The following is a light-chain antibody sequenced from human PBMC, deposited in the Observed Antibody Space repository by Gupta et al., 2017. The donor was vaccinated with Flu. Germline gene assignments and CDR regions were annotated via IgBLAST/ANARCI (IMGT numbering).Light chain of an antibody. CDR3: QQLSNWPPLT. J-gene: IGKJ4*01. V-gene: IGKV3-11*01. CDR1: QSVSSY. Sequence: ERATLSCRASQSVSSYLAWYQQKPGQAPRLLIYDASNRATGIPARFSGSGSGTDFTLTISSLEPEDFAVYYCQQLSNWPPLTFGGGTKVEIK. CDR2: DAS.